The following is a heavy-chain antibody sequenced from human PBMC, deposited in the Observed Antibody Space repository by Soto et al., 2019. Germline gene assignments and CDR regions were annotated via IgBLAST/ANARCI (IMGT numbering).Heavy chain of an antibody. Sequence: LRLSCAASGFTFSSYAMSWVRQAPGKGLDWVSGISGSGGNTYYADSVKGRFTISRDNSKTTLYLQLNRLRAEDTAVYYCATRGPQYYFDYWGQGTLVTVSS. D-gene: IGHD3-16*01. J-gene: IGHJ4*02. V-gene: IGHV3-23*01. CDR3: ATRGPQYYFDY. CDR2: ISGSGGNT. CDR1: GFTFSSYA.